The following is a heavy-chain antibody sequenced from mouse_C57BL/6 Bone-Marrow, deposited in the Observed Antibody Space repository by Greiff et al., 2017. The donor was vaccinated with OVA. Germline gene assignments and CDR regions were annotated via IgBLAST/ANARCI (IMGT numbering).Heavy chain of an antibody. Sequence: EVQLQQSGPELVKPGASVKISCKASGYTFTDYYMNWVKQSHGKSLEWIGDINPNNGGTSYNQKFKGKATLTVDKSSSTAYMDLRSLTSEDSAVYYCARSPYYYGSTHWGQGTTLTVSS. CDR1: GYTFTDYY. J-gene: IGHJ2*01. CDR3: ARSPYYYGSTH. CDR2: INPNNGGT. D-gene: IGHD1-1*01. V-gene: IGHV1-26*01.